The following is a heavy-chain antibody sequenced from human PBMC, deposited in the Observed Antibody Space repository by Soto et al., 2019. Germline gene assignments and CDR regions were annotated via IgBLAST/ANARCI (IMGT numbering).Heavy chain of an antibody. J-gene: IGHJ5*02. D-gene: IGHD3-16*02. V-gene: IGHV4-4*07. CDR1: GGSISSYY. Sequence: LSLTCTVSGGSISSYYWSWIRQPAGKGLEWIGRIYTSGSTNYNPSLKSRVTMSVDTSKNQFSLKLSSVTAADTAVYYCARQYDYVWGSYRPAGFDPWGQGTLVTVSS. CDR2: IYTSGST. CDR3: ARQYDYVWGSYRPAGFDP.